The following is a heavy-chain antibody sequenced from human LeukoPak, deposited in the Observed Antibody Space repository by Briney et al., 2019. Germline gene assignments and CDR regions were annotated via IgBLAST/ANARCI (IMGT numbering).Heavy chain of an antibody. Sequence: MSGGSLRLSCAASGFTFSNAWMSWVRQAPGKGLERVGRIKSKTDGGTTDYAAPVKGRFTISRDDSKNTLYLQMNSLKTEDTAVYYCTITYDFWSGYGDYWGQGTLVTVSS. J-gene: IGHJ4*02. D-gene: IGHD3-3*01. CDR3: TITYDFWSGYGDY. V-gene: IGHV3-15*01. CDR1: GFTFSNAW. CDR2: IKSKTDGGTT.